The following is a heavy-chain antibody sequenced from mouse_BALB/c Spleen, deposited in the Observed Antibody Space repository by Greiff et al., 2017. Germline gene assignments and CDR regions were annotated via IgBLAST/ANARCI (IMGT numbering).Heavy chain of an antibody. J-gene: IGHJ1*01. D-gene: IGHD2-1*01. Sequence: VQLQQSGPELVKPGASVKISCKASGYTFTDYNMHWVKQSHGKSLEWIGYIYPYNGGTGYNQKFKSKATLTVDNSSSTAYMELRSLTSEDSAVYYCASPDGNYVDWYFDVWGAGTTVTVSS. V-gene: IGHV1S29*02. CDR3: ASPDGNYVDWYFDV. CDR1: GYTFTDYN. CDR2: IYPYNGGT.